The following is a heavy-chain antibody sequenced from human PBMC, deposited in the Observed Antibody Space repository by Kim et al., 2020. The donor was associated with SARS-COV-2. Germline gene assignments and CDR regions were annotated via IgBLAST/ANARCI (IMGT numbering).Heavy chain of an antibody. CDR3: ARGGYFVWFDP. CDR2: INHSGST. V-gene: IGHV4-34*01. CDR1: GGSFSGYY. Sequence: SETLSLTCAVYGGSFSGYYWSWIRQPPGKGLEWIGEINHSGSTNYNPSLKSRVTISVDTSKNQFSLKLSSVTAADTAVYYCARGGYFVWFDPWGQGTLVT. J-gene: IGHJ5*02. D-gene: IGHD3-9*01.